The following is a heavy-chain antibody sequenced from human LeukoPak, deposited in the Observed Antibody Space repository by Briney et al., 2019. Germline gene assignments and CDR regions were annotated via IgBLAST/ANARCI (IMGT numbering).Heavy chain of an antibody. D-gene: IGHD1-26*01. CDR2: IYHSGST. Sequence: SETLSLTCSVSGYSISSGYYWGWIRQPPGKGLEWIGSIYHSGSTYYNASLQSRVTISIDTSKNQFSLRLNSVTAADTAMYYCAKSGGYGLIDYWGQGTLVTVSS. J-gene: IGHJ4*02. CDR3: AKSGGYGLIDY. CDR1: GYSISSGYY. V-gene: IGHV4-38-2*02.